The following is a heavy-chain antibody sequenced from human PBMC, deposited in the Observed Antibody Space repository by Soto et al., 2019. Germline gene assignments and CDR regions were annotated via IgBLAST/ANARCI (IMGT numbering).Heavy chain of an antibody. V-gene: IGHV1-69*01. CDR3: AGGGIVVVPAAFTRGWFDP. CDR1: GGTFSSYA. CDR2: IIPIFGTA. Sequence: QVQLVQSGAEVKKPGSSVKVSCKASGGTFSSYAISWVRQAPGQGLEWMGGIIPIFGTANYAQKFQGRVTITADESTSTAYMGLSSLRSEDTAVYYCAGGGIVVVPAAFTRGWFDPWGQGTLVTVSS. D-gene: IGHD2-2*01. J-gene: IGHJ5*02.